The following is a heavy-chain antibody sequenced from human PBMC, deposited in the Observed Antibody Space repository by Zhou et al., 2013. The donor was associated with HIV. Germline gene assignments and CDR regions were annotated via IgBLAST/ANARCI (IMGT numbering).Heavy chain of an antibody. CDR1: GYTLTDLL. Sequence: QVQLLQSGPEVKKPGASVKVSCKVSGYTLTDLLVHWVRQAPGSGLEWMGRFDPDDRETTYTQKFQGRVTMSGDKSTDTAYIDVTSLTSDDTAVYYCAIDRVLEQRLENALAIWGQGTLVSVSS. CDR3: AIDRVLEQRLENALAI. CDR2: FDPDDRET. V-gene: IGHV1-24*01. J-gene: IGHJ3*02. D-gene: IGHD1-1*01.